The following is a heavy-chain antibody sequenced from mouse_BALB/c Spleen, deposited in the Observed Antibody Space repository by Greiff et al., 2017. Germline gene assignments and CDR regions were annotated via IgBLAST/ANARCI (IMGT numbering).Heavy chain of an antibody. V-gene: IGHV1-54*01. CDR3: ARSASSGYWFAY. D-gene: IGHD3-1*01. Sequence: QVQLQQSGAELVRPGTSVKVSCKASGYAFTNYLIEWVKQRPGQGLEWIGVINPGSGGTNYNEKFKGKATLTADKSSSTAYMQLSSLTSDDSAVYFCARSASSGYWFAYWGQGTLVTVSA. J-gene: IGHJ3*01. CDR1: GYAFTNYL. CDR2: INPGSGGT.